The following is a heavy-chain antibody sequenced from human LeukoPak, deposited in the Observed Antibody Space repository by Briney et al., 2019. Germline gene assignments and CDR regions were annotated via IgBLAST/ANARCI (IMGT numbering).Heavy chain of an antibody. Sequence: SVKVSCKASGGTFSSYAISWVRQAPGQGLEWMGGIIPIFGTANYAQKFQGRVTITADESTSTAYMELSSLGSEDTAVYYCARFQWLVRHPSYPDYYYYYGMDVWGQGTTVTVSS. CDR3: ARFQWLVRHPSYPDYYYYYGMDV. J-gene: IGHJ6*02. D-gene: IGHD6-19*01. CDR2: IIPIFGTA. CDR1: GGTFSSYA. V-gene: IGHV1-69*13.